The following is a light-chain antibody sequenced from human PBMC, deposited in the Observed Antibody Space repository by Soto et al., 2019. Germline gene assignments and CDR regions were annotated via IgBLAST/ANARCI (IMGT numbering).Light chain of an antibody. CDR2: GAS. V-gene: IGKV3-20*01. Sequence: EIVLTQSPGTLSLPPGERATLSCWASQTVSSNYLAWYQQRPGQAPRLIIYGASSRATGIPDRFSGSGSGTDFTLTISRLEPEDFAVYYCQQYGSSPITFGQGTRLEI. CDR3: QQYGSSPIT. CDR1: QTVSSNY. J-gene: IGKJ5*01.